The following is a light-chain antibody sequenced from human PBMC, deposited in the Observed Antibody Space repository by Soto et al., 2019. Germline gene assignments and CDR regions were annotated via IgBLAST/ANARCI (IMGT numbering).Light chain of an antibody. CDR3: QHYNSYSEA. CDR1: QSVSSSY. J-gene: IGKJ1*01. V-gene: IGKV3-20*01. Sequence: EIVFTQSPGTPSFSPGERAPLSCRARQSVSSSYLVWHQQKPGQAPRLLIYAASRRATGIPDRFSGSGSGTEFTLTISSLQPDDFATYYRQHYNSYSEAFGQGTKVDIK. CDR2: AAS.